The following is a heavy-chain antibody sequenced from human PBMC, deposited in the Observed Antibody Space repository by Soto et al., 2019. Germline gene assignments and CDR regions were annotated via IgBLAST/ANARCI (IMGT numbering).Heavy chain of an antibody. D-gene: IGHD3-10*01. CDR2: IRSKAYGGTT. J-gene: IGHJ4*02. CDR3: TRDPGWFGELFYFDY. Sequence: GGSLRLSCTASGFTFGDYAMSWFRQAPGKGLEWVGFIRSKAYGGTTEYAASVKGRFTISRDDSKSIAYLQMNSLKTEDTAVYYCTRDPGWFGELFYFDYWGQGTLVTVSS. V-gene: IGHV3-49*03. CDR1: GFTFGDYA.